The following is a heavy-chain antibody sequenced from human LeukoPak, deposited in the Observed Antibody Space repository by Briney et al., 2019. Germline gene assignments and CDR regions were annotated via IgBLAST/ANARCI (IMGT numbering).Heavy chain of an antibody. CDR1: GFTFSSYW. CDR2: INTDGGST. CDR3: ARATSGWYYFDY. D-gene: IGHD6-19*01. Sequence: GGPLRLSCAASGFTFSSYWMHWVRQAPGKGLVWVSRINTDGGSTSYAVSVKGRFTISRDNAKNTLYLQMDSLRAEDTAVYYCARATSGWYYFDYWGQGTLVTVSS. V-gene: IGHV3-74*01. J-gene: IGHJ4*02.